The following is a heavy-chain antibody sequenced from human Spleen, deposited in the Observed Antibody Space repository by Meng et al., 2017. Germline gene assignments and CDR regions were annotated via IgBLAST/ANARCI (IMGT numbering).Heavy chain of an antibody. D-gene: IGHD1-26*01. CDR1: GVSINSFY. Sequence: QLQLQESGPGLVKPSEPLSLPCTVSGVSINSFYWTWIRQPPGKGLEWIGYVYHIGSPNYNPSLKSRVAMSIDTSKNQFSLKLTSVTAADTAMYYCASAEWAYYYFDYWGQGALVTVSS. CDR2: VYHIGSP. V-gene: IGHV4-59*08. CDR3: ASAEWAYYYFDY. J-gene: IGHJ4*02.